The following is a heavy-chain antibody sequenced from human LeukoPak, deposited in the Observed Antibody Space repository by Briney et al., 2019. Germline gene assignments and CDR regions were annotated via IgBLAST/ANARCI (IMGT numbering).Heavy chain of an antibody. CDR3: ARLHLAVAAIDY. Sequence: GGSLRLSCAASGFTFSSYGMHWARQAPGKGLEWVAVIWYDGSNKYYADSVKGRFTISRDNSKNTLYLQMNSLRAEDTAVYYCARLHLAVAAIDYWGQGTLVTVSS. CDR1: GFTFSSYG. CDR2: IWYDGSNK. D-gene: IGHD6-13*01. J-gene: IGHJ4*02. V-gene: IGHV3-33*01.